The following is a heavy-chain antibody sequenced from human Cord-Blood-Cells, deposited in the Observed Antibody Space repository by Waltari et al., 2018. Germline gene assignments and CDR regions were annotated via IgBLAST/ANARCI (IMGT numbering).Heavy chain of an antibody. CDR3: ARLLPSYYDFWSGYSAFDY. CDR2: IYPGDSDT. D-gene: IGHD3-3*01. V-gene: IGHV5-51*01. J-gene: IGHJ4*02. Sequence: EVQLVQSGAEVKKPGESLKISCKGSGYSFTSYWIGWARQMPVKGLEWIGIIYPGDSDTRYSPSFQGQVTISADKSSSTAYLQWSSLKASDTAMYYCARLLPSYYDFWSGYSAFDYWGQGTLVTVSS. CDR1: GYSFTSYW.